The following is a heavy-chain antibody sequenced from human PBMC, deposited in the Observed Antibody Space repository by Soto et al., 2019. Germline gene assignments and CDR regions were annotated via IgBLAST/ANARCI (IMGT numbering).Heavy chain of an antibody. J-gene: IGHJ6*03. CDR3: AREAVLLWFGELFDYYYMDV. CDR2: ISAYNGNT. CDR1: GYTFTSYG. Sequence: QVQLVQSGAEVKKPGASVKVSCKASGYTFTSYGISWVRQAPGQGLEWMGWISAYNGNTNYAQKLQGRVTMTTDTSTSTAYMELRSLRSDDTAVYYCAREAVLLWFGELFDYYYMDVWGKGTTFTVSS. V-gene: IGHV1-18*01. D-gene: IGHD3-10*01.